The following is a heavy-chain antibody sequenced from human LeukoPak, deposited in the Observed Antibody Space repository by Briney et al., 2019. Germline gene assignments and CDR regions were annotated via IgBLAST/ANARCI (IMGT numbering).Heavy chain of an antibody. CDR2: IYYSGST. Sequence: SETLSLTCTVSGGSISSYYWSWIRQPPGKGLEWIGYIYYSGSTNYNPSLKSRVTISVDTSKNQFSLELSSVTAADTAVYYCARAAYSSSFPFHYYYGMDVWGQGTTVTVSS. D-gene: IGHD6-13*01. J-gene: IGHJ6*02. CDR3: ARAAYSSSFPFHYYYGMDV. CDR1: GGSISSYY. V-gene: IGHV4-59*01.